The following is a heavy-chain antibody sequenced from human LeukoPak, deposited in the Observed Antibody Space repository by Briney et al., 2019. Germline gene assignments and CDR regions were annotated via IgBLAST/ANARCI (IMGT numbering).Heavy chain of an antibody. CDR3: ARGKDFWTGYYSGNVSSAFDY. D-gene: IGHD3/OR15-3a*01. V-gene: IGHV4-4*08. CDR1: RDSISSYY. Sequence: PSETLSLTCTVSRDSISSYYWTWIRQSPGKGLEWIGFVYSGGTTNHNPSFKSRVTVSIDTSKNQFYLKLKSVTATDTAVYYCARGKDFWTGYYSGNVSSAFDYWGQGIQVIVSS. J-gene: IGHJ4*02. CDR2: VYSGGTT.